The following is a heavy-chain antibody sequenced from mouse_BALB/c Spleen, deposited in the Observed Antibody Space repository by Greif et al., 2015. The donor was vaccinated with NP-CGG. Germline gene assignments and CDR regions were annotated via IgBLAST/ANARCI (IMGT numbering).Heavy chain of an antibody. V-gene: IGHV7-3*02. CDR2: IRDKANGYTT. Sequence: DVKLVESGGGLVQPGGPLRLSCATSGFTFTDYYMSWVRQPPGKALEWLGFIRDKANGYTTEYSASVKGRFTISRDNSQSILYLQMNTLRAEDSATYYCARDNYGNYWDGYFDVWGAGTTVTVSS. CDR3: ARDNYGNYWDGYFDV. D-gene: IGHD2-1*01. CDR1: GFTFTDYY. J-gene: IGHJ1*01.